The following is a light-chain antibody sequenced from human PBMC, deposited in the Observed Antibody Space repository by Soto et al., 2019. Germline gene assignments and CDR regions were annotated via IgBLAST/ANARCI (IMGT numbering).Light chain of an antibody. CDR3: QQYDTYSM. J-gene: IGKJ1*01. V-gene: IGKV1-5*01. CDR1: QSISNR. CDR2: DAS. Sequence: DIQMTQSPSTLSASVGDRVTITCRASQSISNRLAWYHQKPGKTPNLLIYDASNLGSGVPSRFSGSGSGTEFTLTISSLQPDDFATYYCQQYDTYSMFGQGTKVDIK.